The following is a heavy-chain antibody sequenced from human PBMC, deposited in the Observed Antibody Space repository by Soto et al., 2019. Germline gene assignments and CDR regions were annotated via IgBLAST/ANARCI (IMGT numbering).Heavy chain of an antibody. V-gene: IGHV3-21*06. CDR2: ISSGCNTK. CDR1: GFTFSRYS. Sequence: EVQLVESGGGLVKPGGSLRLSCVASGFTFSRYSINWFRQAPGKGLEWVSSISSGCNTKSYANSVKGRFTISRDNAKNSLYLEMNSLRPEDTAVYYCARVAYWGQGTLVTVSS. CDR3: ARVAY. J-gene: IGHJ4*02.